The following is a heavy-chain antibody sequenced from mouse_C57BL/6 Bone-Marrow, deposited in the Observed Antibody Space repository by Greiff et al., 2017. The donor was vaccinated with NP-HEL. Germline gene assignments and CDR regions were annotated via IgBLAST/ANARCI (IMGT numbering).Heavy chain of an antibody. D-gene: IGHD1-1*01. J-gene: IGHJ2*01. Sequence: VQLQQPGAELVMPGASVKLSCKASGYTFTSYWMHWVKQRPGQGLEWIGEIDPSASYTNYNQKFKGKSTLTVDKSSSTAYMQLSSLTSEDSAVYYCARKGITTVVANDYFDYWGQGTTLTVSS. CDR3: ARKGITTVVANDYFDY. CDR1: GYTFTSYW. V-gene: IGHV1-69*01. CDR2: IDPSASYT.